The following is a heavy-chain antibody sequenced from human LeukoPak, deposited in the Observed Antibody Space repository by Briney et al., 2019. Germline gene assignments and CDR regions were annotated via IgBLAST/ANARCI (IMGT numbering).Heavy chain of an antibody. D-gene: IGHD6-19*01. CDR1: GFTFSSYA. CDR3: AKDSVAGMCFDY. J-gene: IGHJ4*02. CDR2: ISGSGGST. V-gene: IGHV3-23*01. Sequence: PGGSLRLSCAASGFTFSSYAMSWDRQAPGKGLEWVSAISGSGGSTYYADSVKGRFTISRDNSKNTLYLQMNSLRAEDTAVYYCAKDSVAGMCFDYWGQGTLVTVSS.